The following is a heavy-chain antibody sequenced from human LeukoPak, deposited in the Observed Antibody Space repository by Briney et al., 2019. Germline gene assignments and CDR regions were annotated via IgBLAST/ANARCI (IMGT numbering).Heavy chain of an antibody. CDR3: ARERGSSGGNTNGYFDY. D-gene: IGHD6-25*01. CDR1: GFIFSNFA. Sequence: GESLEISCAASGFIFSNFAMSWVRQAPGKGLEWVSVISGSGGTTYSADSVKGRFTISRDNSKNTLYLQMNSLRAEDTAAYYCARERGSSGGNTNGYFDYWGQGALVTVSS. J-gene: IGHJ4*02. V-gene: IGHV3-23*01. CDR2: ISGSGGTT.